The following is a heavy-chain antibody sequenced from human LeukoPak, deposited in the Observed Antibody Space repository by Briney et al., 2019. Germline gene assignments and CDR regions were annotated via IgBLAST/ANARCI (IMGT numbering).Heavy chain of an antibody. CDR2: IYTSGST. CDR3: ARIGGSFPSLDS. Sequence: SETLSLTCTVSGGSISSYYWSWIRQPAGKGLEWIGRIYTSGSTNYNPSLKSRVTMSVATSKNQFSLNLSSVTAADTAVYYCARIGGSFPSLDSWGQGTLVTVSS. D-gene: IGHD1-26*01. CDR1: GGSISSYY. J-gene: IGHJ5*01. V-gene: IGHV4-4*07.